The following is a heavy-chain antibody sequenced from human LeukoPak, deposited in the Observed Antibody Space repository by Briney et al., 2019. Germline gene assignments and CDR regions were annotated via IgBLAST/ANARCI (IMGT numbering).Heavy chain of an antibody. CDR3: AKGGIAARPTAYYYYYYYMDV. Sequence: GGSLRLSCAASGFTFSSYAMSWVRQAPGKGLEWVSAISGSGGSTYYADSVKGRFTISRDNSKNTLYLQMNSLRAEDTAVYYCAKGGIAARPTAYYYYYYYMDVWGKGPTVTVSS. V-gene: IGHV3-23*01. D-gene: IGHD6-6*01. CDR1: GFTFSSYA. CDR2: ISGSGGST. J-gene: IGHJ6*03.